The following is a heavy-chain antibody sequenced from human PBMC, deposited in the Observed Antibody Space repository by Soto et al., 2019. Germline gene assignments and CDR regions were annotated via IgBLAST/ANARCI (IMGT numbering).Heavy chain of an antibody. CDR1: GGSISSGGYY. CDR3: AREGSSSRKLESHWFDP. D-gene: IGHD6-13*01. CDR2: IYYSGST. J-gene: IGHJ5*02. V-gene: IGHV4-31*03. Sequence: SETLSLTCTVSGGSISSGGYYWSWIRQHPGKGLEWIEYIYYSGSTYYNPSLKSRVTISVDTSKNQFSLKLSSVTAADTAVYYCAREGSSSRKLESHWFDPWGQGTLVTVSS.